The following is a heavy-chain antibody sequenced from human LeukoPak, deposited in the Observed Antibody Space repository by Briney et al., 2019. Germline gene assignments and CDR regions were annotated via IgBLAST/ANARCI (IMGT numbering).Heavy chain of an antibody. J-gene: IGHJ4*02. CDR2: INPSGGST. CDR3: ARGSGIQLWLKRVPFDY. V-gene: IGHV1-46*01. CDR1: GYTFTSYY. D-gene: IGHD5-18*01. Sequence: GASVKVSCKASGYTFTSYYMHWVRQAPGQGLEWMGIINPSGGSTSYAQKFQGRVTMTRDMSTSTVYMELSSLRSEDTAVYYCARGSGIQLWLKRVPFDYWGQGTLVTVSS.